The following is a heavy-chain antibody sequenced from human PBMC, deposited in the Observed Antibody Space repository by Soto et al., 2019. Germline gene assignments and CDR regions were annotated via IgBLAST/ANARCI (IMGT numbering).Heavy chain of an antibody. J-gene: IGHJ6*02. CDR2: IIPIFGTA. CDR3: ARAGFLTTLTTRPGYYGMDV. Sequence: QVQLVQSGAEVKKPGSSVKVSCKASGGTFSSYAISWVRQAPGQGLEWMGGIIPIFGTANYAQKFQGRVTITADESTSTAYMELSSLRSEDTAVYYCARAGFLTTLTTRPGYYGMDVWGQGTTVTVSS. V-gene: IGHV1-69*12. D-gene: IGHD4-17*01. CDR1: GGTFSSYA.